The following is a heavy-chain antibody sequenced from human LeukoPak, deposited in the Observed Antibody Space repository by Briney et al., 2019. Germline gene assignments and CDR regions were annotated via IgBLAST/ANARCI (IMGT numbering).Heavy chain of an antibody. CDR1: GFTFSNFW. D-gene: IGHD3-16*01. CDR3: ARRPYTYSFGYYYYYMDV. CDR2: IKDDGSEK. Sequence: GGSLRLSCVTSGFTFSNFWMTWVRQAPGKGLEWVANIKDDGSEKYYVDSVKGRFTISRDNAKNLVFLQMNSLRAEDTAVYYCARRPYTYSFGYYYYYMDVWGKGTTVTVSS. J-gene: IGHJ6*03. V-gene: IGHV3-7*01.